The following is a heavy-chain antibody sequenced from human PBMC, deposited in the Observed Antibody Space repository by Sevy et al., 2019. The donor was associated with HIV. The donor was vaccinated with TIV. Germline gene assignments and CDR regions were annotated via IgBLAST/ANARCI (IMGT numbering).Heavy chain of an antibody. CDR1: GFTFRNYW. J-gene: IGHJ6*02. CDR3: ARDPTWNDFYYNYGMDV. Sequence: GGSLRLSCAASGFTFRNYWMSWVRRAPGKGLEWVASLKEDGSEKDYVDSVKGRFTISRDNAKNPLYLQMNCLRAEDTAVYYCARDPTWNDFYYNYGMDVWGQGTTVTVSS. CDR2: LKEDGSEK. V-gene: IGHV3-7*01. D-gene: IGHD1-1*01.